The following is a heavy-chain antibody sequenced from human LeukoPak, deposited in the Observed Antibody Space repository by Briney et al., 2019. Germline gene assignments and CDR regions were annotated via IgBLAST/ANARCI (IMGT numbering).Heavy chain of an antibody. D-gene: IGHD3-22*01. CDR1: GGSFSGYY. CDR3: ARGHVSYYYDSSGYLEY. J-gene: IGHJ4*02. CDR2: INHSGST. V-gene: IGHV4-34*01. Sequence: SETLSLTCAVYGGSFSGYYWSWIRQPPGKGLEWIGEINHSGSTNYNPPLKSRVTISVDTSKNQFSLKLSSVTAADTAVYYCARGHVSYYYDSSGYLEYWGQGTLVTVSS.